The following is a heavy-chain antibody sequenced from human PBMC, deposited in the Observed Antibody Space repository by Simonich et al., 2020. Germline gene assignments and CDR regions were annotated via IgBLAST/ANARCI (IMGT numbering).Heavy chain of an antibody. Sequence: QVQLVQSGAEVKKPGASVKVSCKASGYTFTSYGISGVRQAPGKGREWMGRISAYNGNTNDAQKLQGRVTMTTDTSTSTAYMELRSLRSDDTAVYYCARGGWRLWFGESNDYWGQGTLVTVSS. J-gene: IGHJ4*02. V-gene: IGHV1-18*01. CDR2: ISAYNGNT. D-gene: IGHD3-10*01. CDR3: ARGGWRLWFGESNDY. CDR1: GYTFTSYG.